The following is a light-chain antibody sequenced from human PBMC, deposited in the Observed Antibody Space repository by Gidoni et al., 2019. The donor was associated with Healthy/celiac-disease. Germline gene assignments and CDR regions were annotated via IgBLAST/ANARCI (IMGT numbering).Light chain of an antibody. V-gene: IGKV1-33*01. CDR2: DAS. CDR1: QDISNY. CDR3: QQYDNLPVT. J-gene: IGKJ3*01. Sequence: IPLTQSPSSLSASVGDRVTITCQASQDISNYLNWYQQKPGKDTKLLIYDASKLETGVPSRFSGSGSGTDFTFTISSLQPEDIATYYCQQYDNLPVTFGPXTKVDIK.